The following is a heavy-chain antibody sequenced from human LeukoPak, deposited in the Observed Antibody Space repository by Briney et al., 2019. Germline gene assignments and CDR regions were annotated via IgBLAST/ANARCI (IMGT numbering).Heavy chain of an antibody. D-gene: IGHD3-22*01. CDR1: GFTFSSYG. J-gene: IGHJ4*02. V-gene: IGHV3-33*01. CDR3: ARGAPYYDSSGYYRYFDY. Sequence: SLRLSCAASGFTFSSYGMHWVRQAPGKGLEWGAVIWYDGSNKYYADSVKGRFTISRDNSKNTLYLQMNSLRAEDTAVYYCARGAPYYDSSGYYRYFDYWGQGTLVTVSS. CDR2: IWYDGSNK.